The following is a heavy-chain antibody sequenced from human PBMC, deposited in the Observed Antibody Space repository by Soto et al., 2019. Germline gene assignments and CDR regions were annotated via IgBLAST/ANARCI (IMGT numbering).Heavy chain of an antibody. CDR2: IKQDGSEK. J-gene: IGHJ4*02. V-gene: IGHV3-7*01. CDR3: AGLHGDYVKHYYFDY. CDR1: GFTFSSYW. Sequence: GGSLRLSYAASGFTFSSYWMSWVRQAPGKGLEWVANIKQDGSEKYYVDSVKGRFTISRDNTKNSLYLQMNSLRAEDTAVYYCAGLHGDYVKHYYFDYWGQGTLVTVSS. D-gene: IGHD4-17*01.